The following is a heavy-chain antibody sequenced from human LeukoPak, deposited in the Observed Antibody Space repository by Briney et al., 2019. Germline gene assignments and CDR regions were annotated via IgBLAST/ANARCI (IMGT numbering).Heavy chain of an antibody. D-gene: IGHD6-19*01. CDR1: GFTFGNYD. J-gene: IGHJ4*02. V-gene: IGHV3-23*01. Sequence: GGSLRLSCAASGFTFGNYDMSWVRQAPGKGLEWVSAISGSGGSTYYADSVKGRFTISRDNSKNTLCLQMNSLRAEDTAVYYCAKTVGAVAGTGYFDYWGQGTLVTVSS. CDR2: ISGSGGST. CDR3: AKTVGAVAGTGYFDY.